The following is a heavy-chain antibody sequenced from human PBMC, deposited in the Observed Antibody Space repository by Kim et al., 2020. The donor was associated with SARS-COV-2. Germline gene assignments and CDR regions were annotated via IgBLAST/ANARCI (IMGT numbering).Heavy chain of an antibody. V-gene: IGHV4-34*01. D-gene: IGHD3-16*02. CDR3: ARGKISDYVWGTYRPYYFDY. Sequence: SETLSLTCAVYGGSFSGYYWSWIRQPPGKGLEWIGEINHSGSTNYNPSLKSPVTISVETSKNQLSLKLSSVTAADTAVYYCARGKISDYVWGTYRPYYFDYWGQGTLVTVSS. CDR1: GGSFSGYY. J-gene: IGHJ4*02. CDR2: INHSGST.